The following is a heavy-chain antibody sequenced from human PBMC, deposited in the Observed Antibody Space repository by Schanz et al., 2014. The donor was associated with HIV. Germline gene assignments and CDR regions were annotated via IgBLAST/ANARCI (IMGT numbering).Heavy chain of an antibody. CDR3: ARGGRYRGYDFPPHYYYGMDV. CDR1: GDSISGGGYY. D-gene: IGHD5-12*01. V-gene: IGHV4-31*03. CDR2: IYYSGNT. Sequence: QLQESGPGLVKPSQTLSVTCTVSGDSISGGGYYWSWIRQHPGKGLEWIGYIYYSGNTYYNPSLKSRLTMSVDTSKKQFSLKLSSVTAADTAVYYCARGGRYRGYDFPPHYYYGMDVWGQGTTVTVSS. J-gene: IGHJ6*02.